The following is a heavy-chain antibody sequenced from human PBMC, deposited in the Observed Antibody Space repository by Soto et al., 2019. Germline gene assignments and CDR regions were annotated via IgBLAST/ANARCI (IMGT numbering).Heavy chain of an antibody. CDR1: GFTFSNYV. CDR3: AKDLITIFGVVADYYMDV. D-gene: IGHD3-3*01. CDR2: ISASGGST. V-gene: IGHV3-23*01. J-gene: IGHJ6*03. Sequence: PGGSLRLSCVASGFTFSNYVMSWVRKAPGKGLEWVSGISASGGSTYYADSVKGRFSVSRDNFDNTLYLQMNSLRAEDTAVYYCAKDLITIFGVVADYYMDVWGKGTTVTVSS.